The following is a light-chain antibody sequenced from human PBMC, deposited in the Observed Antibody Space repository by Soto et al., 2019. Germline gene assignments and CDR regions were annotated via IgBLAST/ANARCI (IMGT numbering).Light chain of an antibody. CDR1: QAISNY. CDR3: QKYNSAPWT. CDR2: AAS. J-gene: IGKJ1*01. V-gene: IGKV1-27*01. Sequence: DIQMTQSPSSLSASVGDRVTITCRASQAISNYLAWYQQMPGKAPKLLIYAASILHSGVPSRFSGSGSGTDFTLTISSLQPEDVATYYCQKYNSAPWTFGQGTKVEIK.